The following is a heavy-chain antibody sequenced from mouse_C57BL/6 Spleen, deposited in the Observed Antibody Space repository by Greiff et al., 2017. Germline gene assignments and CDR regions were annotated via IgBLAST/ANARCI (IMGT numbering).Heavy chain of an antibody. CDR2: IYPGDGDT. J-gene: IGHJ4*01. CDR1: GYAFSSSW. V-gene: IGHV1-82*01. D-gene: IGHD1-1*01. Sequence: QVQLQQSGPELVKPGASVKISCKASGYAFSSSWMNWVKQRPGTGLEWIGRIYPGDGDTNYNGKFKGKATLTADKSSSTAYMQLSSLTSEDSAVYFCARDYYGRSLYYAMDYGGQGTSVTVSS. CDR3: ARDYYGRSLYYAMDY.